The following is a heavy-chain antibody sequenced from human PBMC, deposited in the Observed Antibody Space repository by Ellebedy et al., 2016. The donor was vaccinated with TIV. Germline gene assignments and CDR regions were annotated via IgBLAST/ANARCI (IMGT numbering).Heavy chain of an antibody. V-gene: IGHV3-30*02. D-gene: IGHD6-19*01. J-gene: IGHJ4*02. CDR2: IRDDGSNK. CDR1: GFIFSSCG. Sequence: PGGSLRLSCAASGFIFSSCGMHWVRQGPGKGLEWVAYIRDDGSNKYYADSVKGRFTISRDNSKNTLYLQMNSLRAGDTAVYYCAKGRAVAADFWGQGTLVTVSS. CDR3: AKGRAVAADF.